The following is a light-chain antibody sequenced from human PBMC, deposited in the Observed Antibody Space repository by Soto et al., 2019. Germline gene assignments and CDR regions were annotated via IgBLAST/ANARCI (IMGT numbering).Light chain of an antibody. Sequence: EIVLTQSPGTLSLSPGERATLSCRASKSLAGRYLGRYQQKPGQAPRILIYGASKRATGVPDRFSGSVSVTDFTLTISRLEPEDFAVYFCQQGFTFGPGTKVD. J-gene: IGKJ3*01. CDR1: KSLAGRY. V-gene: IGKV3-20*01. CDR2: GAS. CDR3: QQGFT.